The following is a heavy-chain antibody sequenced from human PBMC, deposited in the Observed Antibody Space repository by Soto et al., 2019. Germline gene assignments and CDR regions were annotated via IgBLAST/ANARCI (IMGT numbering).Heavy chain of an antibody. Sequence: SETLSLTCAVSGGSIRSNNRWSWVRQPPGKGLEWIGEIFHSGSTNYNPSLKTRVTISVDKSKNQFSLKLSSVTAADTAVYYCARGGYYYDSSGPLGAFDIWGQGTMVTVSS. CDR2: IFHSGST. V-gene: IGHV4-4*02. CDR1: GGSIRSNNR. CDR3: ARGGYYYDSSGPLGAFDI. D-gene: IGHD3-22*01. J-gene: IGHJ3*02.